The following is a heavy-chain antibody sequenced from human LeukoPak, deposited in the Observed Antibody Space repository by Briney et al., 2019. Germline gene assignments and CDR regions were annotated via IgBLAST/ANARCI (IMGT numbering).Heavy chain of an antibody. V-gene: IGHV1-24*01. J-gene: IGHJ5*02. D-gene: IGHD1-26*01. CDR2: FDPEDGET. CDR3: ATVLGIVGATSGFDP. CDR1: GGTFSSYA. Sequence: ASVKVSCTASGGTFSSYAISWVRQAPGKGLERMGGFDPEDGETIYAQKFQGRVTMTEDTSTDTAYMELSSLRSEDTAVYYCATVLGIVGATSGFDPWGQGTLVTVSS.